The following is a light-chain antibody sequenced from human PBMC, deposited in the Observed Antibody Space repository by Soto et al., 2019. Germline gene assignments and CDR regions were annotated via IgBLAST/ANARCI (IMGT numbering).Light chain of an antibody. J-gene: IGLJ1*01. V-gene: IGLV2-8*01. CDR1: KNDVGFCDF. CDR2: EVV. CDR3: KSYAGSNTYV. Sequence: QSVLARPPSASGSPGQSVTISCTGTKNDVGFCDFVSWYQHHPGKAPRLIIYEVVQRPSGVPDRFSGSKSGNTASLTVSGLQAADEADYFCKSYAGSNTYVFGSGTKVTVL.